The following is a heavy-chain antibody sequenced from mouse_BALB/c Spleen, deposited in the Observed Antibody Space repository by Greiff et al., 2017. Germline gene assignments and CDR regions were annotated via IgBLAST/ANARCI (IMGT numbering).Heavy chain of an antibody. CDR1: GYTFTSYW. CDR3: ANYYGSSPYYFDY. Sequence: VQLQQSGAELAKPGASVKMSCKASGYTFTSYWMHWVKQRPGQGLEWIGYINPSTGYTEYNQKFKDKATLTADKSSSTAYMQLSSLTSEDSAVYYCANYYGSSPYYFDYWGQGTTLTVSS. J-gene: IGHJ2*01. D-gene: IGHD1-1*01. V-gene: IGHV1-7*01. CDR2: INPSTGYT.